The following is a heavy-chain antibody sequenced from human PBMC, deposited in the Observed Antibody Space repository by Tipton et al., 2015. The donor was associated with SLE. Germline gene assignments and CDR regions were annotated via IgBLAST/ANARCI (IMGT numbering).Heavy chain of an antibody. CDR2: IYYSGST. V-gene: IGHV4-59*11. J-gene: IGHJ6*02. D-gene: IGHD3-10*01. Sequence: TLSLTCTVSGGSISSHYWSWIRQPPGKGLEWIGYIYYSGSTNYNPSLKSRVTISVDTSKNQFSLKLSSVTAADTAVYYCARFYYYGSGSHGMDVWGQGTTVTVSS. CDR1: GGSISSHY. CDR3: ARFYYYGSGSHGMDV.